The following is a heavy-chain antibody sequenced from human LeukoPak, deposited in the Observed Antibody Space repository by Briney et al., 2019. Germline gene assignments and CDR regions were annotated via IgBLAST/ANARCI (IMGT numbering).Heavy chain of an antibody. V-gene: IGHV1-2*04. CDR1: GYTFTDYY. Sequence: ASVKVSCKASGYTFTDYYMHWVGQAPGQGREWMGWINPNSGGTNYAQKFQGWVTMTRDTSISTAYMELSRLRSDDTAVYYCARGDGQIAAAGTGWFDPWGQGALVTVSS. CDR3: ARGDGQIAAAGTGWFDP. D-gene: IGHD6-13*01. CDR2: INPNSGGT. J-gene: IGHJ5*02.